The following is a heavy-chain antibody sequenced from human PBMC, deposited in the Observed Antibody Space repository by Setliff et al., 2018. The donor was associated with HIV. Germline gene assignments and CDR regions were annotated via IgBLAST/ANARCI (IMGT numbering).Heavy chain of an antibody. CDR1: GCTFTTYS. Sequence: ASVKVSCKASGCTFTTYSLHWVRQAPGHSLEWMGWINVGNGDTKYSPELQGRISITRDTSTNTAYMELSSLRSDDTAVYFCARGALLAVFDFDHWGQGTQVTVS. CDR3: ARGALLAVFDFDH. CDR2: INVGNGDT. D-gene: IGHD2-21*01. J-gene: IGHJ4*02. V-gene: IGHV1-3*01.